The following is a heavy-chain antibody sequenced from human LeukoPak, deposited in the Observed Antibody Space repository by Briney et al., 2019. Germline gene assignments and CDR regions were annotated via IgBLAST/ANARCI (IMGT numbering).Heavy chain of an antibody. CDR2: IWYDGSNK. D-gene: IGHD6-19*01. J-gene: IGHJ4*02. CDR1: GFTFSSYG. V-gene: IGHV3-33*01. CDR3: AREAWQWLVLDY. Sequence: GGSLRLSCAASGFTFSSYGMHWVRQAPGKGLEWVAVIWYDGSNKYYADSVKGRFTISRDNSKNTLYLQMNSLRAEDTAVYYCAREAWQWLVLDYWGQGTLVTVSS.